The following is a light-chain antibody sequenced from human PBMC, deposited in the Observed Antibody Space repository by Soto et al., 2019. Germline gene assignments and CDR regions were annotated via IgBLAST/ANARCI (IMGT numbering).Light chain of an antibody. CDR2: EVV. J-gene: IGLJ1*01. CDR1: KNDIGVYDF. Sequence: QSVLTQPPSASGSPGQSVTISCTGTKNDIGVYDFVSWYQHHPGKAPRLIIYEVVKRPSGVPDRFSGSKSGNTASLTVSGLQAADEADYFCKSYAGSNTYVFGSGTKVNVL. CDR3: KSYAGSNTYV. V-gene: IGLV2-8*01.